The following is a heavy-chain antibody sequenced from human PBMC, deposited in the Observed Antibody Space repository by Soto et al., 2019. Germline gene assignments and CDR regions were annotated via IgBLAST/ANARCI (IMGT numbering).Heavy chain of an antibody. CDR2: IYYSGST. CDR3: ARALYGSGVLDV. V-gene: IGHV4-59*12. Sequence: SETLSLTGTVSGGSITSYYWSCIRQPPWKGLEWIGNIYYSGSTKYNPSLKNRVTISVDTSKNKFSLKLSSVTAADTAVYYCARALYGSGVLDVWGQGTTVTVSS. CDR1: GGSITSYY. D-gene: IGHD3-10*01. J-gene: IGHJ6*02.